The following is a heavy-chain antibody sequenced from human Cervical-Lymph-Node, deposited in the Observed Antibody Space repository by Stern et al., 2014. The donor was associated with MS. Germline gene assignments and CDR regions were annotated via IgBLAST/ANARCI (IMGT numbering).Heavy chain of an antibody. CDR1: GYTFTSYY. V-gene: IGHV1-46*01. J-gene: IGHJ3*02. CDR2: INPSGGST. Sequence: DQLVESGAEVKKPGASVKVSCKASGYTFTSYYMHWVRQAPGQGLEWMGIINPSGGSTSYAQKFQGRVTMTRDTSTSTVYMELSSWKSEDTAVYSCGKDGYYNSRTADAFDIWGQGTMVTVSS. D-gene: IGHD3-9*01. CDR3: GKDGYYNSRTADAFDI.